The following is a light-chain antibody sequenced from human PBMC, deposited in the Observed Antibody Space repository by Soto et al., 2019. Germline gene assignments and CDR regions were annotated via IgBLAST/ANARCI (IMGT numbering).Light chain of an antibody. Sequence: QSALTQPASVSGSPGQSITISCTGTSSDVGTYNLVSWYQQHPGNAPKLMIYEGNKRPSGVSNRFSGYKSGNTASLTISGLQADDEGDYYCSSYVGSGTYVVFGGVTKLTVL. V-gene: IGLV2-23*01. CDR2: EGN. CDR1: SSDVGTYNL. J-gene: IGLJ2*01. CDR3: SSYVGSGTYVV.